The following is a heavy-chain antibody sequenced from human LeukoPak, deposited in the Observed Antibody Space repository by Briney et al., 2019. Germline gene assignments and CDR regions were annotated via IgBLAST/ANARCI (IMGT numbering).Heavy chain of an antibody. D-gene: IGHD3-10*01. Sequence: GGSLRLSCAASGFTFSSYGMSWVRQAPGKGLEWVSAIGGRDGSTYYADSMKGRFTISRDNSKNTLYVQMNSLRAEDTAVYYCAKGHYYGSGSLDYWGQGTLVTVSS. V-gene: IGHV3-23*01. J-gene: IGHJ4*02. CDR3: AKGHYYGSGSLDY. CDR1: GFTFSSYG. CDR2: IGGRDGST.